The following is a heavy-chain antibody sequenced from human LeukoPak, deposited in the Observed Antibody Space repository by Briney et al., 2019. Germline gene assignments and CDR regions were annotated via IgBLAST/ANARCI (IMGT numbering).Heavy chain of an antibody. CDR2: IYYSGST. CDR3: ARALSRERYFDL. Sequence: PSETLSLTCTVSGGSISSYYWSWIRQPPGKGLEWIGYIYYSGSTNYNPSLKSRVTISVDTSKNQFSLKLSSVTAADTAVYYCARALSRERYFDLWGRGTLVTVSS. J-gene: IGHJ2*01. CDR1: GGSISSYY. D-gene: IGHD5-24*01. V-gene: IGHV4-59*01.